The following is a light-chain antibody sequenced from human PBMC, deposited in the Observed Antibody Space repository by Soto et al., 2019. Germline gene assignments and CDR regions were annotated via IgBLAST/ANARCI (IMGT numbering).Light chain of an antibody. CDR2: GAS. J-gene: IGKJ4*01. CDR3: QQYDNWPPRLT. V-gene: IGKV3D-15*01. CDR1: QSVSSY. Sequence: IVLTQFPATLSVSPGETVTLSCRASQSVSSYLAWYQQKPGQAPRLLIYGASKKAGGVPDRFGGSGSGTEFTLTISSLQSEDYAVYYCQQYDNWPPRLTFGGGTKVEIK.